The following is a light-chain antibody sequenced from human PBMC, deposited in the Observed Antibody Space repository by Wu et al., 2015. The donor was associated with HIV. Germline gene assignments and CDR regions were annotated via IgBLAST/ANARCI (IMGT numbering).Light chain of an antibody. Sequence: DIQMTQSPSSVSASVGDRVTISCRASQNINNYLNRYQQKPGKPPKLLIYAASSLQSGVPSRFSGSGSGTDFTLTISSLQPEDFATYHCQQSYSSSPTFGGGTKVEIK. V-gene: IGKV1-39*01. CDR1: QNINNY. CDR2: AAS. J-gene: IGKJ4*01. CDR3: QQSYSSSPT.